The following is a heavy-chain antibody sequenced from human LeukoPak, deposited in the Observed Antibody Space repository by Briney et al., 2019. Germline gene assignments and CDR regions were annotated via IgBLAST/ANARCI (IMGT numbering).Heavy chain of an antibody. Sequence: ASVKVSCKASGYTFTSYGISWVRQAPGQGLEWMGWISAYNGNTNYAQKLQGRVTMTTDTSTSTAYMELRSLRSDDTAVYYCARDRPYSSDPIRYWYFDLWGRGTLVTVSS. J-gene: IGHJ2*01. CDR2: ISAYNGNT. CDR1: GYTFTSYG. V-gene: IGHV1-18*01. CDR3: ARDRPYSSDPIRYWYFDL. D-gene: IGHD6-19*01.